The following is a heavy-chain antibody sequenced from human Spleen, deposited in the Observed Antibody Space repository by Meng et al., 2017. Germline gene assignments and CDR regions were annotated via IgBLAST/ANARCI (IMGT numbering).Heavy chain of an antibody. CDR1: GGSISSGGYY. V-gene: IGHV4-31*03. CDR3: ARINRRSLTGFDP. J-gene: IGHJ5*02. D-gene: IGHD2-8*02. Sequence: QVQLQASGPGLVKPSQTLSLTCTVSGGSISSGGYYWSWIRQHPGKGLEWIGYIYYSGSTYYNPSLKSRVTISVDTSKNQFSLKLSSVTAADTAVYYCARINRRSLTGFDPWGQGTLVTVSS. CDR2: IYYSGST.